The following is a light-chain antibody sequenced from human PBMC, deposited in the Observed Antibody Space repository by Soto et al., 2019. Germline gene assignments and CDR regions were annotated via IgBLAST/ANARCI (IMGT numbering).Light chain of an antibody. CDR1: QDISNW. Sequence: DLQLTQSPSSLSASVGDRVTISCRASQDISNWLTWYQQKPGKAPYLLISDVSSLERGVPSRFSGSGSGTEFTLTISSMQPDDFATFYCQQYNGYSRTFGQGTKVDI. CDR3: QQYNGYSRT. J-gene: IGKJ1*01. CDR2: DVS. V-gene: IGKV1-5*01.